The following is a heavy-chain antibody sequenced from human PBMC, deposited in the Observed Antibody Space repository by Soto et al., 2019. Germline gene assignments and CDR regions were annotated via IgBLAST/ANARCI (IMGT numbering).Heavy chain of an antibody. Sequence: EVQLVESGGGLVQPGRSLRLSCAASGFTFDAYAMHWVRHAPGKGLEWVLGISWNSGSIGYADSVKGRFTISRDNAKNSLYIKMNSLRTEYTTLYYCAKDTGGDLKYDAFDIWGQGTMVTVSS. CDR3: AKDTGGDLKYDAFDI. CDR2: ISWNSGSI. J-gene: IGHJ3*02. V-gene: IGHV3-9*01. CDR1: GFTFDAYA. D-gene: IGHD4-17*01.